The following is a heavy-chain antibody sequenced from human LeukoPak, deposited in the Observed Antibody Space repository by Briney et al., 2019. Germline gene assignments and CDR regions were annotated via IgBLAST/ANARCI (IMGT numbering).Heavy chain of an antibody. V-gene: IGHV1-2*02. CDR1: GYTFTGYY. CDR3: ARDGSSVVAATHYYYYYMDV. CDR2: INPNSGGT. D-gene: IGHD2-15*01. J-gene: IGHJ6*03. Sequence: ASVKVSCKASGYTFTGYYMHWVRQAPGQGLEWMGWINPNSGGTNYAQKFQGRVTMTRDTSISTAYMELSRLRSDDTAVYYCARDGSSVVAATHYYYYYMDVWGKGTTVTVSS.